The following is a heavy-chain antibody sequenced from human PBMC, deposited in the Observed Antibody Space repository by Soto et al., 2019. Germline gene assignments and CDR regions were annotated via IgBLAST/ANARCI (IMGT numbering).Heavy chain of an antibody. D-gene: IGHD3-3*02. V-gene: IGHV4-39*01. CDR1: GDSIISSDFY. CDR3: QSLALRKNNWFDP. J-gene: IGHJ5*02. Sequence: SETLSLTCTVSGDSIISSDFYWGWVRQPPGKGLEWIGSIFYLGSSYYNPSLKSRVTMSVDTPKNQFSLRLSCVTAADTALCARQSLALRKNNWFDPWGQGIMVTVSS. CDR2: IFYLGSS.